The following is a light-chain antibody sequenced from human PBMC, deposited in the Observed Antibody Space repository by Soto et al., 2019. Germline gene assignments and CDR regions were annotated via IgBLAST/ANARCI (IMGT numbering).Light chain of an antibody. CDR2: DVS. CDR1: SSDVGGYNY. V-gene: IGLV2-14*01. J-gene: IGLJ1*01. CDR3: RSYTSSSTYV. Sequence: QSALTQPASVSGSPGQSITISCTGTSSDVGGYNYVYWYQQHPGKAPKLMIYDVSNRPSGVSNRFSGSKSGNTASLTISGLQAEDEADYYCRSYTSSSTYVFGTGTTLTVL.